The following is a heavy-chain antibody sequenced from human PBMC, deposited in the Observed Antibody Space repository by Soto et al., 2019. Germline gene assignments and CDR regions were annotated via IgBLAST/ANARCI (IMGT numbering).Heavy chain of an antibody. CDR3: ANCGGDCYGLDY. CDR2: ISYDGSNK. J-gene: IGHJ4*02. Sequence: QVQLVESGGGVVQPGRSLRLSCAASGFTFSSYGMHWVRQAPGKGLEWVAVISYDGSNKYYADSVKGRFTISRDNSKNTLYLQMNSVRAEDTAVYYCANCGGDCYGLDYWGQGTLVTVSS. CDR1: GFTFSSYG. V-gene: IGHV3-30*18. D-gene: IGHD2-21*02.